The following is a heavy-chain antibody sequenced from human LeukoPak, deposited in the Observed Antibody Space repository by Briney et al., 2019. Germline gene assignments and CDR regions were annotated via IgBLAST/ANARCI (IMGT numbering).Heavy chain of an antibody. D-gene: IGHD7-27*01. CDR2: ISGSGGST. J-gene: IGHJ4*02. Sequence: GGSLRLSCAASGFTFSSYAMSWVRQAPGKGLEWVSAISGSGGSTYYADSVKGRFTISRDNSKTTLYLQMNSLRAEDTAVYYCAKDGGLWVSAHWGDSWGRGTLVTVSS. CDR1: GFTFSSYA. CDR3: AKDGGLWVSAHWGDS. V-gene: IGHV3-23*01.